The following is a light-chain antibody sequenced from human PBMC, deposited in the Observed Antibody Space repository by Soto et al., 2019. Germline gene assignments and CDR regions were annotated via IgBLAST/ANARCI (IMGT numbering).Light chain of an antibody. Sequence: EIVLTQSPATLSFSPGERATLSCRASQSVSSYLAWYQQKPGQAPRLLIFDTSNRATGIPARFSGSGSGTDFTLTISGLEPGDFAVYYCQQRTNRPPITFGQGTRLEIK. CDR3: QQRTNRPPIT. CDR2: DTS. V-gene: IGKV3-11*01. CDR1: QSVSSY. J-gene: IGKJ5*01.